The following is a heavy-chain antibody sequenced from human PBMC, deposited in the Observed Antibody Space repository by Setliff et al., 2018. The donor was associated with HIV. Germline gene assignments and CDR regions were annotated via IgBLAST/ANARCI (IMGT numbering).Heavy chain of an antibody. CDR2: INLNTGNT. CDR3: ARGRTYDSSGYIGNWFDP. D-gene: IGHD3-22*01. Sequence: ASVKVSCKASGYTFTGYFMHWVRQAPGQGLEWMGCINLNTGNTNYAQKFQGRVIVTRDTSINTAYVELRSLRLDDTAVYFCARGRTYDSSGYIGNWFDPWGQGTLVTVSS. CDR1: GYTFTGYF. J-gene: IGHJ5*02. V-gene: IGHV1-2*02.